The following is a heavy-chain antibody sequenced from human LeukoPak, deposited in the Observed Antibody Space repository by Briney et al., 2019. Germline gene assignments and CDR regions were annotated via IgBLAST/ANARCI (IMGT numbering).Heavy chain of an antibody. Sequence: GGSLRLSCAASGFTFSSYSMNWVRQAPGKGLEWVSYISSSSSTIYYADSVKGRFTISRDNAKNSLYLQMNSLRAEDTAVYYCAKRRHCSSATCPNWFDPWGQGTLVTVSS. D-gene: IGHD2-2*01. V-gene: IGHV3-48*04. CDR2: ISSSSSTI. J-gene: IGHJ5*02. CDR3: AKRRHCSSATCPNWFDP. CDR1: GFTFSSYS.